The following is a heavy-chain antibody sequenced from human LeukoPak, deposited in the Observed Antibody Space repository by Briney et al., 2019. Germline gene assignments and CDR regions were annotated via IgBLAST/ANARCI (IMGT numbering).Heavy chain of an antibody. CDR1: GFSFSSYE. J-gene: IGHJ3*02. CDR3: AKGTRGAAARASAFDI. Sequence: GGSLRLSCAASGFSFSSYEMNWVRQAPGKGLEWVSYISSSGSTIYYADSVKGRFTISRDNAKSSLYLQMNSLRAEDTAVYYCAKGTRGAAARASAFDIWGQGTMVTVSS. V-gene: IGHV3-48*03. D-gene: IGHD6-13*01. CDR2: ISSSGSTI.